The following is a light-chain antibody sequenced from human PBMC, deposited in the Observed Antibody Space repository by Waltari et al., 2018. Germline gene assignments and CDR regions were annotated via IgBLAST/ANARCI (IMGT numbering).Light chain of an antibody. CDR1: QDISSY. CDR3: QQYDNLPSVT. Sequence: DIQMTQSPSSLSASVGDRVTITCQASQDISSYLNWYQQKPGRAPKLLIYDASNLETGVPSRFSGSGSGTDFTFTISSLQPEDIATYYCQQYDNLPSVTFGPGTKVDLK. CDR2: DAS. V-gene: IGKV1-33*01. J-gene: IGKJ3*01.